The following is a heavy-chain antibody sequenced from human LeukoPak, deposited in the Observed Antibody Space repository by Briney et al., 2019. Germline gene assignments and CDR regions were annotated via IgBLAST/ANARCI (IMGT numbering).Heavy chain of an antibody. CDR3: ARGPSAAPLDY. Sequence: SETLSLTCAVSGYSISSGYYWGWIRQPPGKGLEWIGSIYHSGSTYYNPSLKSRVTISVDTSKNQFSLKLSSVTAADTAVYYCARGPSAAPLDYWGQGTLVTVSS. CDR2: IYHSGST. D-gene: IGHD2-2*01. CDR1: GYSISSGYY. J-gene: IGHJ4*02. V-gene: IGHV4-38-2*01.